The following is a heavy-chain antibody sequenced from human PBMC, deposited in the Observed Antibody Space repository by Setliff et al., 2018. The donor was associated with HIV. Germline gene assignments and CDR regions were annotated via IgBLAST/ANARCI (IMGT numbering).Heavy chain of an antibody. V-gene: IGHV3-9*01. CDR3: VKDGSRYFDSTGYYPFDS. CDR2: ISWQRGTL. CDR1: GFTFDDYA. J-gene: IGHJ4*02. Sequence: PGGSLRLSCAASGFTFDDYAMHWVRQAPGKCLEWVSGISWQRGTLGYADSVKGRFTISRDNAKDSLYLQMDSLTTEDTALYYCVKDGSRYFDSTGYYPFDSWGQGTLVTVSS. D-gene: IGHD3-22*01.